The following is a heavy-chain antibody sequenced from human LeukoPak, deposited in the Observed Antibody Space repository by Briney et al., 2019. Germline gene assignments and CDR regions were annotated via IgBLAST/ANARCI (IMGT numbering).Heavy chain of an antibody. J-gene: IGHJ5*02. CDR2: IKQDGSEK. V-gene: IGHV3-7*01. CDR1: GFTFSSYW. Sequence: PGGSLRLSCAASGFTFSSYWMSWVRQAPGKGLEWVANIKQDGSEKYYVDSVKGRFTISRDNAKSSLYLQMNSLRAEDTAVYYCAREDKVVPAALGPYNWFDPWGQGTLVTVSS. D-gene: IGHD2-2*01. CDR3: AREDKVVPAALGPYNWFDP.